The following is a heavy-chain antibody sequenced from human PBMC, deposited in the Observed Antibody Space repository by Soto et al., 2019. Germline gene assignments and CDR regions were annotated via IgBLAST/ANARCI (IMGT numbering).Heavy chain of an antibody. Sequence: EVQLVESGGGLVQPGRSLRLSCAASGFTFDDYAMHWVRQAPGKGLEWVSGIGWNSGSIGYADSVKGRFTISRDNAKNSLYLQMNSLRAEGTALYYCAKDFSSGSTVLWGFQHWGQGTLGPVFS. CDR1: GFTFDDYA. J-gene: IGHJ1*01. V-gene: IGHV3-9*01. D-gene: IGHD6-19*01. CDR3: AKDFSSGSTVLWGFQH. CDR2: IGWNSGSI.